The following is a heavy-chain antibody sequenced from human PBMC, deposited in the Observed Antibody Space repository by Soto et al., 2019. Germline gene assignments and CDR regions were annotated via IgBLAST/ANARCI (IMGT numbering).Heavy chain of an antibody. D-gene: IGHD3-9*01. V-gene: IGHV1-18*01. CDR1: GYTFTSYG. Sequence: QVQLVQSGAEVKKPGASVKVSCKASGYTFTSYGISWVRQAPGQGLEWMGWISAYNGNTKYAQKLQGRVTMTTDTSTSTAYREVRSVRSDDTAVYYCARDLAVGLVDYWGQGTLVTVSS. J-gene: IGHJ4*02. CDR2: ISAYNGNT. CDR3: ARDLAVGLVDY.